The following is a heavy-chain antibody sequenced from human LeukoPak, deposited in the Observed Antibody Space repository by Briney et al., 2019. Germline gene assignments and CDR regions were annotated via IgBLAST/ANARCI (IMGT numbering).Heavy chain of an antibody. J-gene: IGHJ4*02. V-gene: IGHV1-69*04. D-gene: IGHD5-18*01. CDR3: ARDPPITAMATD. CDR1: GGTFSSYT. CDR2: IIPILGIA. Sequence: SVKVSCKASGGTFSSYTISWVRQAPGQGLEWMGRIIPILGIANYAQKFRGRVTITADKSTSTAYMELSSLRSEDTAVYYCARDPPITAMATDWGQGTLVTVSS.